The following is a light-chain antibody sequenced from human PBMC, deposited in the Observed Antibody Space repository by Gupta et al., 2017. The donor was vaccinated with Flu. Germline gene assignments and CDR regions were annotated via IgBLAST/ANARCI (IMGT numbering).Light chain of an antibody. CDR2: DDS. CDR1: NVGSKS. Sequence: KTARTTCRGSNVGSKSVHWYQQKPGQATVLVVYDDSDRPSGIPELFSGSNSGNTATLTISRVEARDEADYYCQVWDSSSDNLWVFGGGTKLTVL. J-gene: IGLJ3*02. V-gene: IGLV3-21*03. CDR3: QVWDSSSDNLWV.